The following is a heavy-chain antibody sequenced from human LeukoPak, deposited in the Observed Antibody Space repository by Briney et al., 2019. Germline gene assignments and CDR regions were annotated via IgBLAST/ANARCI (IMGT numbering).Heavy chain of an antibody. V-gene: IGHV3-64*02. J-gene: IGHJ4*02. CDR3: ARSYCTVNSCYQSFGY. D-gene: IGHD2-8*02. CDR2: ISSNGATK. Sequence: GGSLRLSCAASGFSFSTHGIHWVRQAPGMGLEYVSAISSNGATKYYADSVKGRFTISRDNSKNTVYLQMDSLRAEDMAVYYCARSYCTVNSCYQSFGYWGPGTLVSVSS. CDR1: GFSFSTHG.